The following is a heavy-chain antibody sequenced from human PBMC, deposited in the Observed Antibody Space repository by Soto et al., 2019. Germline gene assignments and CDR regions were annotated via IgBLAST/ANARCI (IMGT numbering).Heavy chain of an antibody. CDR3: AIALAWLYFGYFDY. D-gene: IGHD2-8*01. V-gene: IGHV1-69*02. CDR1: GGTFSSYT. J-gene: IGHJ4*02. CDR2: IIPIRGIA. Sequence: QVQLVQSGAEVKKPGSSVKVSCKASGGTFSSYTISWVRQAPGQGLEWMGRIIPIRGIANYAQKFQGRITITADKYTSTAYMELSSLRSEDTAVYYCAIALAWLYFGYFDYWGQGTLVTVSS.